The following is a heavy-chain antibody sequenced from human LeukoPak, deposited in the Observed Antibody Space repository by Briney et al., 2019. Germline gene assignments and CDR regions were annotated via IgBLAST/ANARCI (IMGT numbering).Heavy chain of an antibody. CDR2: IYTSGST. CDR3: ARGIYRRYQLLLDY. D-gene: IGHD2-2*01. Sequence: PSQTLSLTCTVSGGSFSSGSYYWSWIRQPAGKGLEWIGRIYTSGSTNYNPSLKSRVTISVDTSKNQFSLKLSSVTAADTAVYYCARGIYRRYQLLLDYWGQGTLVTVSS. J-gene: IGHJ4*02. CDR1: GGSFSSGSYY. V-gene: IGHV4-61*02.